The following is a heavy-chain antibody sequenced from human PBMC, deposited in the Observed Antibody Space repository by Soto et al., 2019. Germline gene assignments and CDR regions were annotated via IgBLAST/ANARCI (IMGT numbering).Heavy chain of an antibody. Sequence: SETLSLTCTVSGGSMSGHYWTWLRQPPGKGLEWIGYISYSGSTYYNPSLKSRVTISADTSRNQFSLKPSSVIAADTAVYYCARADPDASVGYWGQGTLVTVSS. CDR1: GGSMSGHY. CDR2: ISYSGST. CDR3: ARADPDASVGY. J-gene: IGHJ4*02. D-gene: IGHD3-16*01. V-gene: IGHV4-59*11.